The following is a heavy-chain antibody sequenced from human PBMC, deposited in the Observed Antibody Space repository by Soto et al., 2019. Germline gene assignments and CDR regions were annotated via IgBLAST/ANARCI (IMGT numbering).Heavy chain of an antibody. Sequence: SETLSLTCTVSGGSISSSSYYWGWIRQPPGKGLEWIGSIYYSGSTYYNPSLKSRVTISVDTSKNQFSLKLSSVTAADTAVYYCASWGYCSNTSCSGGGDYFDYWGQGTLVTVSS. CDR1: GGSISSSSYY. D-gene: IGHD2-2*01. CDR3: ASWGYCSNTSCSGGGDYFDY. CDR2: IYYSGST. V-gene: IGHV4-39*01. J-gene: IGHJ4*02.